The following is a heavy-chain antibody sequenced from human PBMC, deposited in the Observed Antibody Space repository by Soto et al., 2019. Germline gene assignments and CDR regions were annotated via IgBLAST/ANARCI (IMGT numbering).Heavy chain of an antibody. V-gene: IGHV2-5*02. CDR2: IYWDDDK. CDR3: AHRRGYSGYDSYYFDY. CDR1: GFSLSTSGVG. Sequence: QITLKESGPPLVKPTQTLTLTCTFSGFSLSTSGVGVGWIRQPPGKALEWLALIYWDDDKRYRPSLKSRLTITKDTSKNQVVLTMTNMDPVDTATYYCAHRRGYSGYDSYYFDYWGQGTLVTVSS. J-gene: IGHJ4*02. D-gene: IGHD5-12*01.